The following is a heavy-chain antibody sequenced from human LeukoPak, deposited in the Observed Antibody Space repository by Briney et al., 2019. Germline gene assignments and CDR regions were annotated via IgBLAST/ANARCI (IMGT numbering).Heavy chain of an antibody. CDR3: ASRPRSGYSIDY. D-gene: IGHD6-19*01. CDR2: MNPNSGNT. CDR1: GYTFTSYD. V-gene: IGHV1-8*01. Sequence: ASVKVSCKASGYTFTSYDINWVRQATGQGLEWMGWMNPNSGNTGYAQKFQGRVTTTRNTSISTAYMELSSLRSEDTAVYYCASRPRSGYSIDYWGQGTLVTVSS. J-gene: IGHJ4*02.